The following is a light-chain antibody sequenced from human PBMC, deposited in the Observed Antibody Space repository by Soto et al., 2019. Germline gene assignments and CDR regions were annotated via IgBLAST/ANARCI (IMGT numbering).Light chain of an antibody. CDR2: TTS. Sequence: IQMTQSPSSLSASVGDRVTITCRASQRVRSSLNWYQQKPGRAPKVLISTTSTLQSGVPSRFTGSGSGTDFTLTISNLQPEHSATYYCQQSYTTQYTFGQGTKVDIK. V-gene: IGKV1-39*01. J-gene: IGKJ2*01. CDR1: QRVRSS. CDR3: QQSYTTQYT.